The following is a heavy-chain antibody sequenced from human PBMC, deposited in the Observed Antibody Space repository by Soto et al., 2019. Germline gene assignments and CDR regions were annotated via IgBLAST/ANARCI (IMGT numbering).Heavy chain of an antibody. CDR3: ASSSRSGYYEFDY. V-gene: IGHV4-30-4*01. Sequence: SETLSLTCTVSGGSISSGDYYWSWIRQPPGKGLEWIGYIYYSGSTYYNPSLKSRVTISVDTSKNQFSLKLSSVTAADTAVYYCASSSRSGYYEFDYWGQGALVTVSS. CDR2: IYYSGST. D-gene: IGHD3-3*01. J-gene: IGHJ4*02. CDR1: GGSISSGDYY.